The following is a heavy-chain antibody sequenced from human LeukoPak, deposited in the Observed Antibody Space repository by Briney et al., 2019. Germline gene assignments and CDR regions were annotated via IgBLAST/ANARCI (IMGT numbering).Heavy chain of an antibody. Sequence: PSETLSLTCTISGASISNDYWGWVRQPPGKGLQWIASASTYYSSSFESRVTMSIDTSKNQSSLRLASLTAADTAVYYCGRHAAFAPFDLWGQGSLVTVSS. CDR3: GRHAAFAPFDL. V-gene: IGHV4-39*01. CDR2: AST. J-gene: IGHJ4*02. CDR1: GASISNDY.